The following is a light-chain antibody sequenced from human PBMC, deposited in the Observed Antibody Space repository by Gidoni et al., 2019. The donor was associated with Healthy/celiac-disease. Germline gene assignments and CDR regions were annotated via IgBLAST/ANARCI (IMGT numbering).Light chain of an antibody. J-gene: IGKJ1*01. CDR2: GAS. CDR1: QSVSSSY. V-gene: IGKV3-20*01. CDR3: QQYGSSPRT. Sequence: EIVFTQSPGTLSLSPGERATLSCSASQSVSSSYLAWYQQKPGQAPRLLIYGASSRATGIPDRFSGSGSGKDFTLTISRLEPEDFAVYYCQQYGSSPRTCGQGTKVEIK.